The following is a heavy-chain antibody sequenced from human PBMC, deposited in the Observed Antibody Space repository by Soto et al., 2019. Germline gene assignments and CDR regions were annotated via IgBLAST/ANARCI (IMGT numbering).Heavy chain of an antibody. CDR1: GYTFTSYA. CDR2: INAGNGNT. CDR3: ARDRAYDSQFDP. J-gene: IGHJ5*02. D-gene: IGHD3-22*01. V-gene: IGHV1-3*01. Sequence: ASVKVSCKASGYTFTSYAMHWVRQAPGQRLEWMGWINAGNGNTKYSQKFQGRVTITRDTSASTAYMELSSLRSEDTAVYYCARDRAYDSQFDPWGQGTLVTVSS.